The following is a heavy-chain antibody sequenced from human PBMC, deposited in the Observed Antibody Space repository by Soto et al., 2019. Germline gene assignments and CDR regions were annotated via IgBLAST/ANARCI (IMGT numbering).Heavy chain of an antibody. V-gene: IGHV4-31*03. CDR2: IYYSGST. J-gene: IGHJ1*01. Sequence: PSETLSLTCTVSGGSIRSGCYYWSWIRQHPGKGLEWIGYIYYSGSTYYNPSLKSRVTISVDTSKNQFSLKLSSVTAADTAVYYCAIYDSSGSRGFQHWGQGTLVTVSS. CDR3: AIYDSSGSRGFQH. CDR1: GGSIRSGCYY. D-gene: IGHD3-22*01.